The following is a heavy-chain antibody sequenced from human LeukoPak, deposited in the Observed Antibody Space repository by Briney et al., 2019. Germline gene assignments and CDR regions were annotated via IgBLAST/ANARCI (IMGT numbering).Heavy chain of an antibody. D-gene: IGHD3-22*01. V-gene: IGHV3-30*19. J-gene: IGHJ4*02. CDR2: ISYDGSNK. Sequence: GGSLRLSCAASGFTFISYGMHWVRQAPGKGLEWVAVISYDGSNKYYADSVKGRFTISRDNSKNTLYLQMNSLRAEDTAVYYCASGNYDSSGYYFGYFDYWGQGTLVTVSS. CDR3: ASGNYDSSGYYFGYFDY. CDR1: GFTFISYG.